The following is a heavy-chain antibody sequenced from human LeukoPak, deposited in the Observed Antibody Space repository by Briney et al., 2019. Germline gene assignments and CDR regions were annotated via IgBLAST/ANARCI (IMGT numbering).Heavy chain of an antibody. CDR1: GYTFINYG. V-gene: IGHV1-18*01. CDR3: AREGSGTYGNWFDP. J-gene: IGHJ5*02. D-gene: IGHD1-26*01. Sequence: GASVKVSCKASGYTFINYGINWVRQAPGQGLEWMGWISSYNGNTNFAQKFQGRVTMTTDTSTRIAYMELRSLRSDDTAVCYCAREGSGTYGNWFDPWGQGTLVTVSS. CDR2: ISSYNGNT.